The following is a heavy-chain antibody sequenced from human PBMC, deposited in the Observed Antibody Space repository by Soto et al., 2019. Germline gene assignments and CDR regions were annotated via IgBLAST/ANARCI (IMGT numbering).Heavy chain of an antibody. CDR1: GYTFTSYA. J-gene: IGHJ4*02. V-gene: IGHV1-3*05. Sequence: QVQLVQSGAEEKKPGASVKVSCKASGYTFTSYAMHWVRQAPGQRLEWMGWINAGNGNTKYSQKFQGRVTITRDTSASTAYMELMSLRSEDSAVYYCARAWVVVTAPDYWGQGTLVTVSS. D-gene: IGHD2-21*02. CDR3: ARAWVVVTAPDY. CDR2: INAGNGNT.